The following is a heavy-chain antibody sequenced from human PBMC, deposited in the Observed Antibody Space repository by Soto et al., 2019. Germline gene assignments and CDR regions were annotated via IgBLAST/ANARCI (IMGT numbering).Heavy chain of an antibody. CDR1: GFSLSTTGMC. V-gene: IGHV2-70*13. CDR2: IDWADDK. Sequence: ESGPTLVNPTQTLTLTCAFSGFSLSTTGMCVSWIRQPPGKALEWLALIDWADDKYYSTSLKTRLTISKDTSKNQVVLTMTNMDPVDTATYYCARDTSGWRWLPDVWGQGTTVTVSS. J-gene: IGHJ6*02. D-gene: IGHD2-21*01. CDR3: ARDTSGWRWLPDV.